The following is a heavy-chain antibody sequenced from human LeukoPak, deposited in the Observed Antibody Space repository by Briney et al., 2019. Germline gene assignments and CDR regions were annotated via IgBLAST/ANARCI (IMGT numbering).Heavy chain of an antibody. CDR3: ARVALAGTYDYYYMDV. D-gene: IGHD6-19*01. J-gene: IGHJ6*03. CDR1: GFTVSNNY. V-gene: IGHV3-53*05. CDR2: IYSGGST. Sequence: GGSLRLSCAASGFTVSNNYMSWVRRAAGEALEWVALIYSGGSTYYADSVKGRFTISRDNSKNTLYLQMNSLRPEDTAVYYCARVALAGTYDYYYMDVWGKGTTVTVSS.